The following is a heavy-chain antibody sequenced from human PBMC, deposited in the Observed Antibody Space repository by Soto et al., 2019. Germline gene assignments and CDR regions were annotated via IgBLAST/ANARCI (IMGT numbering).Heavy chain of an antibody. Sequence: PSETLSLTCTVSGGSISSYYWSWIRQPPGKGLEWIGYIYYSGSTNYNPSLKSRVTISVDTSKNQFSLKLSSVTAADTAVYYCARKRTGSSIDYWGRGTLVTVSS. CDR3: ARKRTGSSIDY. CDR2: IYYSGST. CDR1: GGSISSYY. J-gene: IGHJ4*02. V-gene: IGHV4-59*01. D-gene: IGHD2-15*01.